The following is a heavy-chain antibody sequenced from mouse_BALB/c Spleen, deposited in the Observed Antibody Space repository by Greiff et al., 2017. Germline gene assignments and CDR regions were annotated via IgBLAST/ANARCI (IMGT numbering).Heavy chain of an antibody. V-gene: IGHV14-3*02. D-gene: IGHD1-1*01. CDR2: IDPANGNT. CDR1: GFNIKDTY. J-gene: IGHJ3*01. Sequence: VQLQQSGAELVKPGASVKLSCTASGFNIKDTYMHWVKQRPEQGLEWIGRIDPANGNTKSDPKFQGKATITADTSSNTAYLQLSSLTSEDTAVYYCAQSYYEAWFAYWGQGTLVTVSA. CDR3: AQSYYEAWFAY.